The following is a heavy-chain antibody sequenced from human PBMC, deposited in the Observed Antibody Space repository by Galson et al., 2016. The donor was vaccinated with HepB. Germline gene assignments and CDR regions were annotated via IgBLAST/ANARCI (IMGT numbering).Heavy chain of an antibody. CDR3: ARREGYRSGAYYYNGLDV. V-gene: IGHV5-51*01. CDR1: GYSFISYW. J-gene: IGHJ6*02. D-gene: IGHD3-10*01. CDR2: IYPGDSDT. Sequence: QSGAEVKKPGGSLKISCKTSGYSFISYWIGWVRQMPGKGLEWMGIIYPGDSDTRYSPSFHSQVTISADKSTNTAYLQWSSLKASDTAMYYCARREGYRSGAYYYNGLDVWGQGTSVTVTS.